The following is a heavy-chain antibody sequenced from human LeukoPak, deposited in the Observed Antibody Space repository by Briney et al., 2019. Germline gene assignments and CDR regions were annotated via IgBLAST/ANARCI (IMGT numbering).Heavy chain of an antibody. CDR3: ARAIDMEYYFDY. D-gene: IGHD3-3*01. J-gene: IGHJ4*02. CDR1: GFTFSSYW. V-gene: IGHV3-74*01. Sequence: GGSLRLSCAASGFTFSSYWMHWVRQAPGKGLVWVSRINSDGSSTSYADSVKGRFTISRDNSKNTLYLQMNSLRAEDTAVYYCARAIDMEYYFDYWGQGTLVTVSS. CDR2: INSDGSST.